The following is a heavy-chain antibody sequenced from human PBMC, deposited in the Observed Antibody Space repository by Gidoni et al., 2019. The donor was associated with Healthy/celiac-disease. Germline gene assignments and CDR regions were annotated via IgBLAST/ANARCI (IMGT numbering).Heavy chain of an antibody. CDR3: ARDSSGWFDY. J-gene: IGHJ5*01. D-gene: IGHD6-19*01. Sequence: EVQLLESGGGLVQPGGSLRLPCAASGFTFSSYAMSWVRQDPGKRMEWVADISESGSSTYYADSVKGRFTISRDNSKNTLYLQMNSLRAEDTAVYYCARDSSGWFDYWGQGTLVTVSS. CDR1: GFTFSSYA. V-gene: IGHV3-23*01. CDR2: ISESGSST.